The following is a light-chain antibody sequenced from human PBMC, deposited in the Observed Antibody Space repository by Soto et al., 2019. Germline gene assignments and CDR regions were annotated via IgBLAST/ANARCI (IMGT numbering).Light chain of an antibody. J-gene: IGKJ1*01. V-gene: IGKV1-5*01. Sequence: DIPVTQSPPTLSASVGDRVTINCRARQTLSTWMAWYLQRPGTAPKLLVXDASTLQSGVASRFLFSGSGTEFTLIISGLQPDDSATYYCQQYTNTNNTWMFGQGTKVDI. CDR1: QTLSTW. CDR2: DAS. CDR3: QQYTNTNNTWM.